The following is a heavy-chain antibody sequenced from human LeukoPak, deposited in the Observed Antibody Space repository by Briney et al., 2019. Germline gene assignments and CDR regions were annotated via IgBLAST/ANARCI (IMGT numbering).Heavy chain of an antibody. D-gene: IGHD1-14*01. Sequence: PSETLSLTCAVYGGSFSGYYWSWIRQPPGQGLGWIGEINHSGSTNYNPSLKSRVTISVDTSKNQFSLKLSSVTAADTAVYYCASGPNPAFDYWGQGTLVTVSS. J-gene: IGHJ4*02. CDR1: GGSFSGYY. V-gene: IGHV4-34*01. CDR3: ASGPNPAFDY. CDR2: INHSGST.